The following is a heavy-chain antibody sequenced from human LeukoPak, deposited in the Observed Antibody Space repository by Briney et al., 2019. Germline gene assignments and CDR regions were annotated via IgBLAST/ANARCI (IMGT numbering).Heavy chain of an antibody. CDR2: ISAYNGNT. CDR3: ARVSPFYDSSGFTPPLDY. V-gene: IGHV1-18*01. J-gene: IGHJ4*02. D-gene: IGHD3-22*01. Sequence: ASVKVSCKASGYTFTSYGISWVRQAPGQGLEWMGWISAYNGNTNYAQKLQGRVTMTTDTSTSTAYMELRSLRSDDTAVYYCARVSPFYDSSGFTPPLDYWGQGTLVTASS. CDR1: GYTFTSYG.